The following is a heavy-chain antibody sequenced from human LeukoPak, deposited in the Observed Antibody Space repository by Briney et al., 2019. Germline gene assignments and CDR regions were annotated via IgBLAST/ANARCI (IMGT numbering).Heavy chain of an antibody. D-gene: IGHD2-2*02. J-gene: IGHJ4*02. CDR1: GFTFSSYW. CDR3: ARDLGDCSSTSCYIGGSSYYFDY. Sequence: PGGSLRLSCAASGFTFSSYWMHWVRQAPGKGLVWVSRINSDGSSTNYADSVKGRFTISRDNAKNTLYLQMNSLRAEDTAVYYCARDLGDCSSTSCYIGGSSYYFDYWGQGTLVTVSS. V-gene: IGHV3-74*01. CDR2: INSDGSST.